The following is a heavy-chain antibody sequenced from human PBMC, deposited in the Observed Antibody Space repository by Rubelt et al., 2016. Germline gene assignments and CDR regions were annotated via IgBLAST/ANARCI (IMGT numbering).Heavy chain of an antibody. CDR2: IIPILGIA. CDR3: ARVSSVVAAVVFDY. Sequence: TFSSYAISWVRQAPGQGLEWMGGIIPILGIANYAQKFQGRVTITADKSTSTAYMELSSLRSEDTAVYYCARVSSVVAAVVFDYWGQGTLVTVSS. V-gene: IGHV1-69*10. D-gene: IGHD2-15*01. CDR1: TFSSYA. J-gene: IGHJ4*02.